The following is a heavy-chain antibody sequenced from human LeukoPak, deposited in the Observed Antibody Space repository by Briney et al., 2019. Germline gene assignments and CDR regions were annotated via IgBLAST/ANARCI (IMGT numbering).Heavy chain of an antibody. J-gene: IGHJ2*01. V-gene: IGHV4-39*07. D-gene: IGHD3-16*02. Sequence: SETLSLTCTVSGGSISSSSYYWGWIRQPPGKGLEWIGSIYYSGSTYYNPSLKSRVTISVDTSKNQFSLKLSSVTAADTAVYYCARPLSGRPSHWYFDLWGRGTLVTVSS. CDR3: ARPLSGRPSHWYFDL. CDR2: IYYSGST. CDR1: GGSISSSSYY.